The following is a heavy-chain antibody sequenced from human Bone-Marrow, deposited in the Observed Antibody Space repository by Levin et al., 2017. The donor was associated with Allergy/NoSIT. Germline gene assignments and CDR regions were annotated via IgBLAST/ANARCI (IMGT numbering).Heavy chain of an antibody. J-gene: IGHJ3*02. D-gene: IGHD2-15*01. CDR2: ISSSGSTI. Sequence: GGSLRLSCAASGFTFSSYEMNWVRQAPGKGLEWVSYISSSGSTIYYADSVKGRFTISRDNAKNSLYLQMNSLRAEDTAVYYCARTLIVVVVAAWAFDIWGQGTMVTVSS. CDR1: GFTFSSYE. CDR3: ARTLIVVVVAAWAFDI. V-gene: IGHV3-48*03.